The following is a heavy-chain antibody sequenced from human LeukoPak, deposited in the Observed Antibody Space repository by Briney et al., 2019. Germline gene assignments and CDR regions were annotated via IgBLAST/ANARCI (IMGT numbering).Heavy chain of an antibody. J-gene: IGHJ4*02. CDR3: ARGDVARLDD. V-gene: IGHV1-46*01. CDR1: GYTFTRYY. CDR2: INPSGGTT. D-gene: IGHD2-21*02. Sequence: ASVTVSCKASGYTFTRYYIHWVRQAPGQGLEWMGIINPSGGTTSYAQKFQGRVTMTRDASTSTVCMELSSLTSEDTAVYYCARGDVARLDDWGQGTLVTASS.